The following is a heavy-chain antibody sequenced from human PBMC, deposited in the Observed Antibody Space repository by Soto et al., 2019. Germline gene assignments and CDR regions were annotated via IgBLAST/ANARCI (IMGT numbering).Heavy chain of an antibody. CDR2: IYSGGST. V-gene: IGHV3-53*01. Sequence: PVGSLRLSCAASGFTVSSNYMSWVRQAPGEGLEWVSVIYSGGSTYYADSVKGRFTISRDNSKNTLYLQMNSLRAEDTAVYYCARDRTFYGGSIYYYYAMDVSGHGTTVTVSS. D-gene: IGHD1-26*01. J-gene: IGHJ6*02. CDR1: GFTVSSNY. CDR3: ARDRTFYGGSIYYYYAMDV.